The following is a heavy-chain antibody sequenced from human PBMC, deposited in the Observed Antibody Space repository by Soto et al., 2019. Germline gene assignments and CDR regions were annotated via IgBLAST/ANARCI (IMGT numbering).Heavy chain of an antibody. D-gene: IGHD3-22*01. CDR2: IRPYNAKT. Sequence: VASVKVSCKASGYTFTSYGISWVRQAPGQGLEWMGWIRPYNAKTKFAPKLQGRVTMTTDTSTSTAYMELRRLRSDDTAVYYCAREDYYDSSAFPDYWGQGTLVTVSS. V-gene: IGHV1-18*01. CDR1: GYTFTSYG. CDR3: AREDYYDSSAFPDY. J-gene: IGHJ4*02.